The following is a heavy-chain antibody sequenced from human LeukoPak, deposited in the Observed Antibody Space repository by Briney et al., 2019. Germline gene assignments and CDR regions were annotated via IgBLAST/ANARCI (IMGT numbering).Heavy chain of an antibody. CDR2: IWYDGSNK. CDR3: ARDQYSSSWYPSWFDP. D-gene: IGHD6-13*01. V-gene: IGHV3-33*01. J-gene: IGHJ5*02. Sequence: GRSLRLSCAASGFTFSSYGMHWVRQAPGQGLEWVAVIWYDGSNKYYADSVKGRFTISRDNSKNTLYLQMNSLRAEDTAVYYCARDQYSSSWYPSWFDPWGQGTLVTVSS. CDR1: GFTFSSYG.